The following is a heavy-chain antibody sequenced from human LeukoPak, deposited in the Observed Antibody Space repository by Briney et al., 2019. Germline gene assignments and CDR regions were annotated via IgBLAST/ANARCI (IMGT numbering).Heavy chain of an antibody. Sequence: SETLSLTCAVWGGSISSSNWWSWVGQPPGKGVGWMGEIYQSGSTNYNPSLKSRVTISVDKSKNQFSLKLSSVTAADTAVYYCAREEGGTELYYFDYWGQGTLVTVSS. D-gene: IGHD3-16*01. CDR2: IYQSGST. CDR1: GGSISSSNW. J-gene: IGHJ4*02. CDR3: AREEGGTELYYFDY. V-gene: IGHV4-4*02.